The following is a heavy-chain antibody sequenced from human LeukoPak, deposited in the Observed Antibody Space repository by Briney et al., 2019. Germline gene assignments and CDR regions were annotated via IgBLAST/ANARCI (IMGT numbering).Heavy chain of an antibody. Sequence: SVKVSCKASGGTFSSNSITWVRQAPGQGLEWVGRFIPILNTTNYAQDFQGRVTLTADKSTSTAYMELMSLGSEDTAVYYCARETRDSNWNSVAYLDHWGQGTLVTVSS. CDR1: GGTFSSNS. J-gene: IGHJ4*02. CDR3: ARETRDSNWNSVAYLDH. V-gene: IGHV1-69*08. CDR2: FIPILNTT. D-gene: IGHD1-7*01.